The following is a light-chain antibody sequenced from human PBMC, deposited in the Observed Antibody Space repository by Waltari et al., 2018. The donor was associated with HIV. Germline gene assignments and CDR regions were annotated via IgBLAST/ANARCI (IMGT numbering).Light chain of an antibody. V-gene: IGLV1-47*01. CDR2: RDN. J-gene: IGLJ2*01. CDR3: AAWDDSLSGFVV. CDR1: ISNIGSNS. Sequence: QSVLTQPPSTSGTPGQRVTISCSGGISNIGSNSVSWYQGLPGTAPKLLIYRDNQRPSGVPDRFSASKSGTSASLAISGLRSEDEADYYCAAWDDSLSGFVVFGGGTKLTVL.